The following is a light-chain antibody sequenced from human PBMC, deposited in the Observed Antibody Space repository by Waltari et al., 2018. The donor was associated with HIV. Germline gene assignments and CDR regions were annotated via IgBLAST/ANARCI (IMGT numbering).Light chain of an antibody. CDR3: AAWDDSLNGYV. CDR2: RNS. V-gene: IGLV1-44*01. Sequence: QSVLTQPPSASGTPGHRVTISCSGISSNICSYTVNWYQHLPATAPKLLIFRNSQRPSGVPDRFSASKSGTSASLAISGLQSEDEADYYCAAWDDSLNGYVFGTGTRVTVL. CDR1: SSNICSYT. J-gene: IGLJ1*01.